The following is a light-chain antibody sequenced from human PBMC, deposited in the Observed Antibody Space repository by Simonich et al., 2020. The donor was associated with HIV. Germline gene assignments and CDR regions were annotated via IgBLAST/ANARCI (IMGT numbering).Light chain of an antibody. V-gene: IGLV2-14*03. J-gene: IGLJ3*02. CDR1: SSDVGGYNY. Sequence: QSALTQPPSASGSPGQSVTISCTGTSSDVGGYNYVSWYQNHPGKAPKLMIYDVNKRPSGVSNRFSGSKSGNTASLTISGLQAEDEADYYCCSYTSISTWVFGGGTKVTVL. CDR2: DVN. CDR3: CSYTSISTWV.